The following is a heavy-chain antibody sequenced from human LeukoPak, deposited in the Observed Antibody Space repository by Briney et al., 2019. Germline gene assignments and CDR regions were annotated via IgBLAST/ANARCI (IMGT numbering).Heavy chain of an antibody. D-gene: IGHD6-19*01. V-gene: IGHV3-9*01. J-gene: IGHJ4*02. Sequence: GGSLSLSCAASGFTFETYAMHWVRQGPGKGLEWVSGITWNGVAIDYADSVRGRFTISRDNAKNFLYLQMNSLRPEDTAFYYSAREGREFRTEEPWLDFWGRGTLVTVSS. CDR2: ITWNGVAI. CDR3: AREGREFRTEEPWLDF. CDR1: GFTFETYA.